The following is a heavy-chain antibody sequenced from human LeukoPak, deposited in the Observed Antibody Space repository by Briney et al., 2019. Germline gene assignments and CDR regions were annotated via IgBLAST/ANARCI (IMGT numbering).Heavy chain of an antibody. Sequence: SETLSLTCTVSGGSISSYYWSWIRQPPGKGLEWIGYIYYSGSTNYSPSLKSRVAISVDTSKNQFSLKLSSVTAADTAVYYCARHGYNSGWYYFDYWGQGTLVTVSS. D-gene: IGHD6-19*01. CDR3: ARHGYNSGWYYFDY. CDR2: IYYSGST. V-gene: IGHV4-59*08. J-gene: IGHJ4*02. CDR1: GGSISSYY.